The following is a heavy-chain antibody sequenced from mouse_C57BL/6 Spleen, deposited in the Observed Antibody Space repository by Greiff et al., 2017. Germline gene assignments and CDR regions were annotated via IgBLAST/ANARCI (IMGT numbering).Heavy chain of an antibody. CDR1: GFTFSSYG. D-gene: IGHD2-4*01. V-gene: IGHV5-6*01. CDR2: ISSGGSYT. Sequence: EVQVVESGGDLVKPGGSLKLSCAASGFTFSSYGMSWVRQTPDKRLEWVATISSGGSYTYYPDSVKGRFTISRDNAKNTLYLQMSSLKSEDTAMXYCARRGDYDLRAWFAYWGQGTLVTVSA. CDR3: ARRGDYDLRAWFAY. J-gene: IGHJ3*01.